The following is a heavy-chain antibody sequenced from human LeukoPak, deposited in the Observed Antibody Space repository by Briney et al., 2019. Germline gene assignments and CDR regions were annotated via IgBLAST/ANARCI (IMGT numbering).Heavy chain of an antibody. V-gene: IGHV4-39*07. CDR3: ASGSLAGAFIAVAGNDAFDI. CDR2: IYHSGST. Sequence: SETLSLTCTVSGGSISSSSYYWGWIRQPPGKGLEWIGEIYHSGSTNYNPSLKSRVTISVDKSKNQFSLKLSSVTAADTAVYYCASGSLAGAFIAVAGNDAFDIWGQGTMVTVSS. D-gene: IGHD6-19*01. J-gene: IGHJ3*02. CDR1: GGSISSSSYY.